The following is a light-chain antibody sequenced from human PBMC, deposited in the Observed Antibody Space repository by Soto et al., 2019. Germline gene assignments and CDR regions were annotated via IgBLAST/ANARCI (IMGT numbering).Light chain of an antibody. CDR2: DVT. V-gene: IGLV2-11*01. J-gene: IGLJ1*01. Sequence: QSALTQPRSVSGSPGQSVTISCTGTSSDVGGYIFVSWYQQHPGKAPKFMVYDVTKRPSGVTDCFSGAKSGNMASLTISGLLVEDQADYDCCSYVGSDTAYVFGTGTKLTVL. CDR3: CSYVGSDTAYV. CDR1: SSDVGGYIF.